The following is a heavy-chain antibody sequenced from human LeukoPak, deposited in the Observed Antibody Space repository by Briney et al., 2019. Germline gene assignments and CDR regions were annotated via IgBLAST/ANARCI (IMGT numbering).Heavy chain of an antibody. CDR1: GGSISSSSYY. Sequence: SETLSLTCTVSGGSISSSSYYWGWIRQPPGKGLEWIGSIYYSGSTCYNPSLKSRVTISVDTSKNQFSLKLSSVTAADTAVYYCARYVLSSGFYFDYWGQGTLVTVSS. CDR3: ARYVLSSGFYFDY. CDR2: IYYSGST. D-gene: IGHD3-10*01. J-gene: IGHJ4*02. V-gene: IGHV4-39*01.